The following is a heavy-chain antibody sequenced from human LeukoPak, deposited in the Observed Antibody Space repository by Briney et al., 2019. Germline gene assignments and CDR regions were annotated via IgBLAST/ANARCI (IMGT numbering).Heavy chain of an antibody. CDR1: GYTFTGYY. J-gene: IGHJ4*02. CDR2: INPNSGGT. Sequence: ASVNVSCKASGYTFTGYYMHWVRQAPGQGLEWMGWINPNSGGTNYAQKFQGRVTMTRDTSISTAYMELSRLRSDDTAVYYCARAWGITNHFDYWGQGTLVTVSS. V-gene: IGHV1-2*02. CDR3: ARAWGITNHFDY. D-gene: IGHD3-16*01.